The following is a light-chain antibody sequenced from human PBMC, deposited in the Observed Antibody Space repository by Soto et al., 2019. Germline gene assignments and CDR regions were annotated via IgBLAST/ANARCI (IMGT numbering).Light chain of an antibody. V-gene: IGKV3-15*01. CDR1: QSVSSN. CDR2: GAS. J-gene: IGKJ1*01. Sequence: TPSFSPLESATLSCPASQSVSSNLAWYQQKPGQAPRLLIYGASTRATGIPARFSGSGSGTEFTLTISSLQSEDFAVYYCQQYNNWPPWTFGQGTKVDIK. CDR3: QQYNNWPPWT.